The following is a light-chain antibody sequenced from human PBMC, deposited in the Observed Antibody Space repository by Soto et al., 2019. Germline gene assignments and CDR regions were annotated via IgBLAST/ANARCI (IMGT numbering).Light chain of an antibody. J-gene: IGKJ1*01. V-gene: IGKV3-11*01. Sequence: EIVLTQSPATLSLSPGERATISCRSSQSVSSHLAWYQQKPGQSPRLLIYDASNRATGIPARFSGSGSGTDFTLTISSLAPEDVALYFCQQRSHWPTFGQGTKVDI. CDR3: QQRSHWPT. CDR1: QSVSSH. CDR2: DAS.